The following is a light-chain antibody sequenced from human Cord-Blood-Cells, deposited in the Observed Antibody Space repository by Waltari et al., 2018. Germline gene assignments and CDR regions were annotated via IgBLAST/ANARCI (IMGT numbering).Light chain of an antibody. Sequence: DIVMTQSPDSLAVSLGERATINCKSSQSVLYSSNNKNYLAWYQQKPGQPPKLLIYGASTRESGVPDRFSGSGSGTDFTLTISSLQAEEVAVYYCQQYYSTPGTFGQGTKVEIK. CDR3: QQYYSTPGT. CDR1: QSVLYSSNNKNY. CDR2: GAS. J-gene: IGKJ1*01. V-gene: IGKV4-1*01.